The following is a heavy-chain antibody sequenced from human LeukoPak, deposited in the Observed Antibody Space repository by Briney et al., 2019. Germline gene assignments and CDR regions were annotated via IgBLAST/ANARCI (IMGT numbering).Heavy chain of an antibody. V-gene: IGHV4-39*07. Sequence: SETLSLICTVSGGSITSSSYYWVWVRQPPGKGLEWIGNVYYSGSTSYNPSLKSRVTISLDTSKNQFFLKLSSVTAADTAVYYCARDKRDGYDFWGQGTLVTVSS. CDR1: GGSITSSSYY. CDR2: VYYSGST. J-gene: IGHJ4*02. D-gene: IGHD5-24*01. CDR3: ARDKRDGYDF.